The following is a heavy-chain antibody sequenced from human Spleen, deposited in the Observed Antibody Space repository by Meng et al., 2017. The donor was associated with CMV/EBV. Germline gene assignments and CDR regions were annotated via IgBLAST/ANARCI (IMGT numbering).Heavy chain of an antibody. V-gene: IGHV1-2*02. CDR3: ARDRSIFGELLGY. Sequence: ASVKVSCKASGYTFTGYYIHWVRQAPGQGLEWMGWINPNSGGTNYAQKFQDRVTMTRDTSISTAYMELRSLRSDDTAVYYCARDRSIFGELLGYWGQGTLVTVSS. CDR2: INPNSGGT. D-gene: IGHD3-10*01. J-gene: IGHJ4*02. CDR1: GYTFTGYY.